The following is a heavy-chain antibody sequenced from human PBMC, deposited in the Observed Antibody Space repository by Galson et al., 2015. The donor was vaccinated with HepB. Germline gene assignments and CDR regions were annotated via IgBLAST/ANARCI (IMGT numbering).Heavy chain of an antibody. CDR1: GYTFTSYD. V-gene: IGHV1-8*01. J-gene: IGHJ6*02. CDR2: MNPNSGNT. D-gene: IGHD2-15*01. Sequence: SVKVSCKASGYTFTSYDINWVRQATGQGLEWMGWMNPNSGNTGYAQKFQGRVTMTRNTSISTAYMELSSLRSEDTAVYYCTRASYCSGGSCYGMDVWGQGTTVTVSS. CDR3: TRASYCSGGSCYGMDV.